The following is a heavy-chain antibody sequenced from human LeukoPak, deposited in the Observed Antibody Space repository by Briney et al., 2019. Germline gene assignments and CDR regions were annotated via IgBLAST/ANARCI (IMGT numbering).Heavy chain of an antibody. CDR1: GFSFSTYG. V-gene: IGHV3-33*01. CDR3: ARDDSGSDYTFDY. CDR2: IWYDGSNK. Sequence: TGGSLRLSCAAAGFSFSTYGMHWVRQAPGKGLEWVAVIWYDGSNKYYADSVKGRFTISRDNSKNTRYLQMNSLRAEDTAVYYCARDDSGSDYTFDYWGQGTLVTVSS. J-gene: IGHJ4*02. D-gene: IGHD1-26*01.